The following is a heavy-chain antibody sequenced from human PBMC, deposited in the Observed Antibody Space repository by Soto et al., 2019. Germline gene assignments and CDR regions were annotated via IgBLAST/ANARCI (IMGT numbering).Heavy chain of an antibody. J-gene: IGHJ4*02. CDR2: IIPICYTT. V-gene: IGHV1-69*06. Sequence: QVLLVQSGAEVKKPGSSVKVSCKASGGTFSSYTINWVRQAPGQGSEWMGGIIPICYTTNYAQKFQGRVTIPADKSTRTAHMALMSLRSTDTAVYYGASRNSGNDYWVQGTLVTVSS. CDR3: ASRNSGNDY. CDR1: GGTFSSYT. D-gene: IGHD6-19*01.